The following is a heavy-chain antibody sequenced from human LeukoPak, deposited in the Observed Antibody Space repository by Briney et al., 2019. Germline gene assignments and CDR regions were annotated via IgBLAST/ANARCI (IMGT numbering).Heavy chain of an antibody. CDR2: VIAGAGST. CDR3: AKVHSGGYYFDY. J-gene: IGHJ4*02. Sequence: PGESLRPSCAASGFTFTTNAMTWVRKAPGRGLEWGSGVIAGAGSTYYADSVKGRFTISRDNSKNTLYLQMNSLRAEDTAVYYCAKVHSGGYYFDYWGQGTLVTVSS. V-gene: IGHV3-23*01. D-gene: IGHD3-10*01. CDR1: GFTFTTNA.